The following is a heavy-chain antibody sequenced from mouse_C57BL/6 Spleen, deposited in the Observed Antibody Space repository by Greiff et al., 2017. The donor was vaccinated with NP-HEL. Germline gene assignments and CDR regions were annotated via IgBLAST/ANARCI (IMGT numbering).Heavy chain of an antibody. CDR3: ARRNWDVGAMDY. Sequence: QVHVKQSGAELAKPGASVKLSCKASGYTFTSYWMHWVKQRPGQGLEWIGYINPSSGYTKYNQKFKDKATLTADKSSSTAYMQLSSLTYEDSAVYYCARRNWDVGAMDYWGKGTSVTVAS. CDR1: GYTFTSYW. V-gene: IGHV1-7*01. D-gene: IGHD4-1*01. J-gene: IGHJ4*01. CDR2: INPSSGYT.